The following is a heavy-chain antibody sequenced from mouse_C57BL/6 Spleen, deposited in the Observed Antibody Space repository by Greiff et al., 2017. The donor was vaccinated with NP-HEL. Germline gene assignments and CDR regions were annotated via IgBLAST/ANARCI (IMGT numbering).Heavy chain of an antibody. J-gene: IGHJ2*01. CDR2: IYPGSGST. CDR3: ARRSYGPYFDY. V-gene: IGHV1-55*01. CDR1: GYTFTSYW. Sequence: QVQLKESGAELVKPGASVKMSCKASGYTFTSYWITWVKQRPGQGLEWIGDIYPGSGSTNYNEKFKSKATLTVDTSSSTAYMQLSSLTSEDSAVYYCARRSYGPYFDYWGQGTTLTVSS. D-gene: IGHD1-1*01.